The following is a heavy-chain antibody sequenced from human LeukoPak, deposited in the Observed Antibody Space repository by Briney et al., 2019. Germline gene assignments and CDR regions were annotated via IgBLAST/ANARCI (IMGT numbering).Heavy chain of an antibody. CDR2: ISSSGSTI. V-gene: IGHV3-48*03. J-gene: IGHJ4*02. D-gene: IGHD4-11*01. CDR3: AKESARYSNGYFDY. CDR1: GFTFSSYE. Sequence: GGSLRLSCAASGFTFSSYEMNWVRQAPGKGLEWVSYISSSGSTIYYADSVKGRFTISRDNSKNTLYLQMNSLRAEDTAVYYCAKESARYSNGYFDYWGQGTLVTVSS.